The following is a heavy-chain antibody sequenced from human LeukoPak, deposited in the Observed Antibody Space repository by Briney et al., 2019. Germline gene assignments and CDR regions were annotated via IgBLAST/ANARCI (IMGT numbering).Heavy chain of an antibody. D-gene: IGHD5-12*01. CDR2: IYYSESP. CDR3: ARSGFAATKIYSYFVN. Sequence: PSETLSLTCTVSGDSISSGNYFWAWIRQPPGKGLEWIGSIYYSESPYYNPSLKSRVTISVDTSKNQFPLKLSSVTAADTAVYFCARSGFAATKIYSYFVNWGQGTLVTVSS. V-gene: IGHV4-39*06. CDR1: GDSISSGNYF. J-gene: IGHJ4*02.